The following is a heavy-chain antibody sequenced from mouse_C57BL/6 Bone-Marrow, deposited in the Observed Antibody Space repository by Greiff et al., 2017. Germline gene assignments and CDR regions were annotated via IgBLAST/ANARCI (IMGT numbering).Heavy chain of an antibody. J-gene: IGHJ2*01. V-gene: IGHV14-2*01. CDR3: TRSLIYYGTNY. CDR2: IDPEDGET. D-gene: IGHD1-1*01. Sequence: EVQLQQSGAELVKPGASVKLSCTASGFNIQDYYIHWVKQRTEQGLEWIGRIDPEDGETKYAPQFQAKATITADPSSNTAYLQLSSLTSEDTAVYYCTRSLIYYGTNYWGQGTTLTVSS. CDR1: GFNIQDYY.